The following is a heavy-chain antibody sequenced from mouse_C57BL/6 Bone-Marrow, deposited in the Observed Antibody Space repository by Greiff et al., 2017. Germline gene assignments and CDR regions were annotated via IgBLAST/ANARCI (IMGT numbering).Heavy chain of an antibody. CDR2: IYPGSGNT. D-gene: IGHD1-1*01. V-gene: IGHV1-76*01. CDR3: GVVAHWYFDV. Sequence: QVQLKESGAELVRPGASVKLSCKASGYTFTDYYINWVKQRPGQGLEWIARIYPGSGNTYYNEKFKGKATLTAEKSSSTAYMQLSSLTSEDSAVYFCGVVAHWYFDVWGTGTTVTVSS. J-gene: IGHJ1*03. CDR1: GYTFTDYY.